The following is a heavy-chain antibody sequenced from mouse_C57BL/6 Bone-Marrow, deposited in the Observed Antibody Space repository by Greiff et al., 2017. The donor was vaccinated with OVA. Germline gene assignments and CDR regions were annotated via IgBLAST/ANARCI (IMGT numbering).Heavy chain of an antibody. CDR1: GYSFTGYY. CDR3: ATGVYDYGGDAMDY. J-gene: IGHJ4*01. CDR2: INPSTGGT. D-gene: IGHD2-4*01. V-gene: IGHV1-42*01. Sequence: VQLQQSGPELVKPGASVKISCKASGYSFTGYYMNWVKQSPEKSLEWIGEINPSTGGTTYNQKFKAKATLTVDKSSSTAYMQLKSLTSEDSAVYYCATGVYDYGGDAMDYWGQGTSVTVSS.